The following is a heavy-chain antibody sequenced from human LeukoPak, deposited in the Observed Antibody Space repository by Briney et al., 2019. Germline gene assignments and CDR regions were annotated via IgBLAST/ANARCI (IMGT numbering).Heavy chain of an antibody. CDR1: GYTFASYD. V-gene: IGHV1-8*01. CDR2: MNPNSGNT. CDR3: VISRSHSGSYPFDY. D-gene: IGHD1-26*01. J-gene: IGHJ4*02. Sequence: ASVKVSCKASGYTFASYDINWVRQATGQGPEWMGWMNPNSGNTGYAQKFQGRVTMTRNTSISTAYMELSSLRSEDTAVYYCVISRSHSGSYPFDYWGQGTLVTVSS.